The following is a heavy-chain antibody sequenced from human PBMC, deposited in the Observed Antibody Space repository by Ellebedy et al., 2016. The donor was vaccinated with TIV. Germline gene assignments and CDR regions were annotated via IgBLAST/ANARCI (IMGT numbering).Heavy chain of an antibody. D-gene: IGHD4-17*01. CDR2: ISSSGSSI. J-gene: IGHJ4*02. V-gene: IGHV3-48*02. CDR1: GFTFSGYS. Sequence: GESLKISCAASGFTFSGYSMNWVRQAPGKGLEWVSHISSSGSSIKYADSVKGRFTISRDNAKNSLYLEMNSLRDEDTAVYYCTRGYGDYARWGQGTLVTVS. CDR3: TRGYGDYAR.